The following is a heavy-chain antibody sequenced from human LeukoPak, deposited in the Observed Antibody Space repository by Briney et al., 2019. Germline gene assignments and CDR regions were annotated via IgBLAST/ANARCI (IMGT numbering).Heavy chain of an antibody. D-gene: IGHD5-24*01. J-gene: IGHJ4*02. Sequence: SETLSLTCTVSGGSISSYYWSWIRQPPRKGLEWIGYIYTSGSTNYNPSLKSRVTISVDTSKNQFSLRLSSVTATDTAVYYCARYDRDGYSRSFDYWGQGTLVTVSS. CDR3: ARYDRDGYSRSFDY. V-gene: IGHV4-4*09. CDR1: GGSISSYY. CDR2: IYTSGST.